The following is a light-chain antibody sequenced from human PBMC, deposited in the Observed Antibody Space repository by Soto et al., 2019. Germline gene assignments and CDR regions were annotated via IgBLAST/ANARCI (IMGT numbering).Light chain of an antibody. CDR3: QRCGSSPTMYT. V-gene: IGKV3-20*01. CDR1: QSVSSSY. J-gene: IGKJ2*01. CDR2: GAS. Sequence: ESVLTQSPGTLSLSPGERATLSCRASQSVSSSYVAWYQQKPGQAPRLLIYGASSRATGISDRFSGSGSGTDFSLTISRLEPEDFVAYYCQRCGSSPTMYTFGQGTKLEIK.